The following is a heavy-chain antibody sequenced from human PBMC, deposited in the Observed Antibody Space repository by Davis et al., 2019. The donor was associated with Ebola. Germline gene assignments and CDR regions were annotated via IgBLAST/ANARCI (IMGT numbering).Heavy chain of an antibody. CDR1: GDSISNYY. CDR2: IYTSGST. J-gene: IGHJ5*02. D-gene: IGHD1-26*01. V-gene: IGHV4-4*07. Sequence: MPSETLSLTCTVSGDSISNYYWNWIRQSAGKGLEWIGHIYTSGSTTYNPSLKSRVTMSIDTSKNQFYLELASVTAAGTAVYFCARYSGTFGWLDPWGQGTLVTVSS. CDR3: ARYSGTFGWLDP.